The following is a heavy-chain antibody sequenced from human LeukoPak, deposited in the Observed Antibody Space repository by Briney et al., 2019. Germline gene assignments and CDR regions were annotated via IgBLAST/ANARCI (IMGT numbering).Heavy chain of an antibody. Sequence: SETLSLTCAVSGGSISSSNWWSWVRQPPGKGLEWIGEIYHSGSTNYNPSLKSRVTISVDKSKNQFSLKLSSVTAADTAVYYCARETEGFYDFWSGYYTGAFDYWGQGTLVTVSS. D-gene: IGHD3-3*01. CDR2: IYHSGST. J-gene: IGHJ4*02. CDR3: ARETEGFYDFWSGYYTGAFDY. CDR1: GGSISSSNW. V-gene: IGHV4-4*02.